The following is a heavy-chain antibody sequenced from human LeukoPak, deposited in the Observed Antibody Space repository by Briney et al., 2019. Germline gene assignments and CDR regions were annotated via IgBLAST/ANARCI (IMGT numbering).Heavy chain of an antibody. CDR3: ARELYGSGSSYIDY. CDR2: ISSSSSTI. CDR1: GFTFSRYN. Sequence: PGGSLRLSCAASGFTFSRYNMNWVRQAPGKGLEWVSYISSSSSTIYYADSVKGRFTLSRDNAKNSLYLQMNSLRAEDTAVYYCARELYGSGSSYIDYWGQGTLVTVSS. V-gene: IGHV3-48*04. D-gene: IGHD3-10*01. J-gene: IGHJ4*02.